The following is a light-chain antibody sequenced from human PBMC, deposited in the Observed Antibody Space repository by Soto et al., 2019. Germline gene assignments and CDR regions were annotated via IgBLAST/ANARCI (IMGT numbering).Light chain of an antibody. Sequence: EVVMTQSPAILSVSPGERVTLSCRASQSLSSNLAWYQHKPGQAPRLLIFGASTRATGIPARFSGSGSGTEFTLTISSLQSENFAVYYCQQYNNGYTFGQGTKLAIK. V-gene: IGKV3-15*01. CDR3: QQYNNGYT. CDR2: GAS. CDR1: QSLSSN. J-gene: IGKJ2*01.